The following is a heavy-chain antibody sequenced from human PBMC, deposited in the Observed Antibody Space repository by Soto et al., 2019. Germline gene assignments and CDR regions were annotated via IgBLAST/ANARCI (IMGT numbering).Heavy chain of an antibody. J-gene: IGHJ4*02. CDR3: AKDLDYYDSSGALDY. CDR2: ISYDGSNK. Sequence: WRSLRLSCAASGFTFISYGIHFFRQSPFKGLEWVAVISYDGSNKYYADSVKGRFTISRDNSKNTLYLQMNSLRAEDTAVYYCAKDLDYYDSSGALDYWGQGTLVTVSS. CDR1: GFTFISYG. V-gene: IGHV3-30*18. D-gene: IGHD3-22*01.